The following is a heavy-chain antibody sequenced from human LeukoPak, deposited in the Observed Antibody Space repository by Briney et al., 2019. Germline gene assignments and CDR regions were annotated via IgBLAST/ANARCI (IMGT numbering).Heavy chain of an antibody. V-gene: IGHV1-2*02. Sequence: ASVKVSCKAPGYTFTGYYMHWVRQAPGQGLEWMGWINPNSGGTNYAQKFQGRVTMTEDTSTDTAYMELSSLRSEDTAVYYCATGGRSYGPPNYYYYYYMDVWGKGTTVTISS. J-gene: IGHJ6*03. CDR1: GYTFTGYY. CDR3: ATGGRSYGPPNYYYYYYMDV. CDR2: INPNSGGT. D-gene: IGHD5-18*01.